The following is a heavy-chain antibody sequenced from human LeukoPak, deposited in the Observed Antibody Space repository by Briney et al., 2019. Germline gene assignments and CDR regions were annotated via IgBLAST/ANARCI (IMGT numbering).Heavy chain of an antibody. CDR3: ARGVSWYNWFDP. CDR1: GGSMNTFY. CDR2: IYSSGTT. V-gene: IGHV4-4*07. J-gene: IGHJ5*02. D-gene: IGHD6-13*01. Sequence: PSETLSLTCTVSGGSMNTFYSHWIRRPAGKGLEWVGCIYSSGTTNYNPSLKSRVTMSLDTSQNQFSQTLRSVTAADTAVYYCARGVSWYNWFDPWGQGTLDTVSS.